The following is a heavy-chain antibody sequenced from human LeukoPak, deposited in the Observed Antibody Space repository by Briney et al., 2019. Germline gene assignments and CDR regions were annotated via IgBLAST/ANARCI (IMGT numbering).Heavy chain of an antibody. CDR2: LYRDGNT. Sequence: GGSLRLSCAASGFTFSRSWMNWVRQAPGKGLDWVSVLYRDGNTKYADSVQGRFTISRDNSKNTLYLEMNSLRPDDAAVYYCARGVEPLAANTLAYWGQGTLVTVSS. J-gene: IGHJ4*02. D-gene: IGHD1-14*01. V-gene: IGHV3-53*01. CDR3: ARGVEPLAANTLAY. CDR1: GFTFSRSW.